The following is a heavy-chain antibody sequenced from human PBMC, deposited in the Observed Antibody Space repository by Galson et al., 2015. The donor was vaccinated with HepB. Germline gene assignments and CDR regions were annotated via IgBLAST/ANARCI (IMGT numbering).Heavy chain of an antibody. D-gene: IGHD6-13*01. J-gene: IGHJ1*01. CDR3: AKDSAGTTEYFQH. V-gene: IGHV3-30*18. CDR2: ISYDGSNK. CDR1: GFTFSSYG. Sequence: SLRLSCAASGFTFSSYGMHWVRQAPGKGLEWVAVISYDGSNKYYADSVKGRFTISRDNSKNTLYLQMNSLRAEDTAVYYCAKDSAGTTEYFQHWGQGTLVTVSS.